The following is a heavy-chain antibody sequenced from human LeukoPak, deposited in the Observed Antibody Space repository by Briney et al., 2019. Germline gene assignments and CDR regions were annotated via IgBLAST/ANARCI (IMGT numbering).Heavy chain of an antibody. D-gene: IGHD2-2*01. J-gene: IGHJ5*02. V-gene: IGHV5-51*01. CDR3: ARMIVAVPAAMVGWFDP. CDR2: IYPGDSDT. CDR1: GYSFTSYW. Sequence: GESLKISCKGSGYSFTSYWIGWVRQMPGKGLEWMGIIYPGDSDTRYSPSFQGQVTISADKSISTAYLQWSSLKASDTAMYYCARMIVAVPAAMVGWFDPWGQGTLVTVSS.